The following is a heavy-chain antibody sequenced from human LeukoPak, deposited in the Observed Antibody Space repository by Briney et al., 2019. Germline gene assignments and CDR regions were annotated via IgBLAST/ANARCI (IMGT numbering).Heavy chain of an antibody. D-gene: IGHD5-18*01. CDR2: LFFDGAT. CDR1: VGSISSSSYY. CDR3: VRHGWEQLWSRGWFDP. Sequence: PSETLSLTCSVTVGSISSSSYYWGWIRQPPGKGLEWIASLFFDGATYYNASLKSRATISADTSTDQFFLKLSSVTAADTAVYYCVRHGWEQLWSRGWFDPWGQGTLVTVSS. J-gene: IGHJ5*02. V-gene: IGHV4-39*01.